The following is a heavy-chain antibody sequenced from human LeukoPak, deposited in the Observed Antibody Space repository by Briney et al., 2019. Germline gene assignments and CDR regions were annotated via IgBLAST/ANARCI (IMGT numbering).Heavy chain of an antibody. CDR1: GFTFSSHA. J-gene: IGHJ4*02. CDR3: AKDPPHVSWLFDY. Sequence: PGRSLRLSCAASGFTFSSHAMHWVRQAPGKGLEWVAVISYDGSNKYYADSVKGRFTISRDSSESTLHLQMNSLRAEDTAVYYCAKDPPHVSWLFDYWGQGTLVTVSS. D-gene: IGHD3-16*01. CDR2: ISYDGSNK. V-gene: IGHV3-33*03.